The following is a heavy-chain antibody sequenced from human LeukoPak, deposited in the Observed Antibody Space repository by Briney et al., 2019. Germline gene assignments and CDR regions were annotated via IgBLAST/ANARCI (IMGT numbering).Heavy chain of an antibody. Sequence: PSETLSLTCTVSGGSISSGSYYWGWIRQPPGKGLGWIGSIYYSGSTYYNPSLKSRVTISVDTSKNQFALKLSSVTAADTAVYYCARLGPLWLGAFDIWGQGTMVTVSS. CDR2: IYYSGST. V-gene: IGHV4-39*01. CDR3: ARLGPLWLGAFDI. J-gene: IGHJ3*02. D-gene: IGHD3-10*01. CDR1: GGSISSGSYY.